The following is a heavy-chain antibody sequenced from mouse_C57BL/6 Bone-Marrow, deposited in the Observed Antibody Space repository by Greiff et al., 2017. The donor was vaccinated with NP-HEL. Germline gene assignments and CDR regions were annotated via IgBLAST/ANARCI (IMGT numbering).Heavy chain of an antibody. CDR2: IYPGDGDT. D-gene: IGHD1-1*01. CDR1: GYAFSSYW. J-gene: IGHJ2*01. CDR3: ARPISITTVVATDY. Sequence: VQLQESGAELVKPGASVKISCKASGYAFSSYWMNWVKQRPGKGLEWIGQIYPGDGDTNYNGKFKGKATLTADKSSSTAYMQLSSLTSEDSAVYFCARPISITTVVATDYWGQGTTLTVSS. V-gene: IGHV1-80*01.